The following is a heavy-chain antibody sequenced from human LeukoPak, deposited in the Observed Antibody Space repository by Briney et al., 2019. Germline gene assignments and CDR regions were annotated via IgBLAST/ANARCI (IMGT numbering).Heavy chain of an antibody. CDR2: ISYDGSNK. D-gene: IGHD2-2*01. CDR3: ASLYCSSTSCLDV. Sequence: GGSLRLSCAASGFTFSSYAMHWVRQAPGKGLEWVAVISYDGSNKYYADSVKGRFTISRDNSKNTLYLQMNSLRAEDTAVYYCASLYCSSTSCLDVWGKGTTVTVSS. J-gene: IGHJ6*04. V-gene: IGHV3-30-3*01. CDR1: GFTFSSYA.